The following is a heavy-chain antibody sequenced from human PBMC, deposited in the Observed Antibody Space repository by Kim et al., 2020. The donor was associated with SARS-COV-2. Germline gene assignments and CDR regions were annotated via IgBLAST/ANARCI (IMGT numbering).Heavy chain of an antibody. V-gene: IGHV4-39*01. J-gene: IGHJ6*02. CDR3: ARHPILTGPYYYGMDV. CDR2: IYYSGST. CDR1: GGSISSSSYY. Sequence: SETLSLTCTVSGGSISSSSYYWGWIRQPPGKGLEWIGSIYYSGSTYYNPSLKSRVTISVDTSKNQFSLKLSSVTAADTAVYYCARHPILTGPYYYGMDVWGQGTTVTVSS. D-gene: IGHD3-9*01.